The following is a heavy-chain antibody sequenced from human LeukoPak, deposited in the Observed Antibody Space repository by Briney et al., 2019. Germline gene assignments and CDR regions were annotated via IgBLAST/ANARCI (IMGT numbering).Heavy chain of an antibody. CDR1: GGTFSSYA. Sequence: SVKVSCKASGGTFSSYAISWVRQAPGQGLEWMGGIIPIFGTANYAQKFQGRVTITADESTSTAYMELSRLRSDDTAVYYCARVPGDLGDVWGQGTTVTVSS. J-gene: IGHJ6*02. V-gene: IGHV1-69*13. D-gene: IGHD7-27*01. CDR2: IIPIFGTA. CDR3: ARVPGDLGDV.